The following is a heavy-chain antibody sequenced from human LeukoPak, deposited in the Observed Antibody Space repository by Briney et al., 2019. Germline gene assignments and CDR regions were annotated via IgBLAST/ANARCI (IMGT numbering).Heavy chain of an antibody. V-gene: IGHV5-51*01. CDR1: GYTFKRSW. Sequence: GKPLQTSCLGSGYTFKRSWIGWVRHAPGKGLGWSGIFYCGDSATTHSPSLQGPVSLSTAKSISTAYLQWSSLKSSDTAMDYCARPRNSYGSTVIDYWGQGTLVTVSS. D-gene: IGHD5-18*01. CDR3: ARPRNSYGSTVIDY. J-gene: IGHJ4*02. CDR2: FYCGDSAT.